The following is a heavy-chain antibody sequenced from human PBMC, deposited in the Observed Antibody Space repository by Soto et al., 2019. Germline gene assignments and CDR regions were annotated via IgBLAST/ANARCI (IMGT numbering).Heavy chain of an antibody. V-gene: IGHV1-69*08. CDR2: IIPILGIA. J-gene: IGHJ4*02. CDR3: ARELVGATTHYFDY. Sequence: QVQLVQSGAEVKKPGSSVKVSCKASGGTFSSYTISWVRQAPGQGLEWMGRIIPILGIANYAQKFQGRVTITADKSTSTAYMDLSSLRSEDTAVYYCARELVGATTHYFDYWGQGTLVTVSS. CDR1: GGTFSSYT. D-gene: IGHD1-26*01.